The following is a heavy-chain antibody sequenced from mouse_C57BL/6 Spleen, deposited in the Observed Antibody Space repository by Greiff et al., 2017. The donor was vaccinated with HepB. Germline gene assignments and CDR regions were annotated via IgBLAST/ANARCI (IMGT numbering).Heavy chain of an antibody. CDR1: GYTFTSYW. Sequence: VQLQQPGAELVMPGASVKLSCKASGYTFTSYWMHWVKQRPGQGLEWIGEIDPSDSYTNYNQKFKGKSTLTVDKSSSTAYMERRSLTSEDSAVYFCARVGDYGSSSYWYFDVWGTGTTVTVSS. V-gene: IGHV1-69*01. J-gene: IGHJ1*03. CDR3: ARVGDYGSSSYWYFDV. CDR2: IDPSDSYT. D-gene: IGHD1-1*01.